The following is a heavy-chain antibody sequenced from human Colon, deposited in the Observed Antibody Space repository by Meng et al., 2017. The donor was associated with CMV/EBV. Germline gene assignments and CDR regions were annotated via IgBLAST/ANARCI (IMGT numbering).Heavy chain of an antibody. D-gene: IGHD1-14*01. CDR1: GFTFRIYT. CDR3: ARDGGNQYFDY. CDR2: IGGGSSFI. J-gene: IGHJ4*02. V-gene: IGHV3-21*01. Sequence: GESLKISCAASGFTFRIYTMNWVRQAPGKGLEWVASIGGGSSFIHYADSVKGRFTVSRDNGKNSLYLQMNSLGAEDTALYYCARDGGNQYFDYWGQGTLVTVSS.